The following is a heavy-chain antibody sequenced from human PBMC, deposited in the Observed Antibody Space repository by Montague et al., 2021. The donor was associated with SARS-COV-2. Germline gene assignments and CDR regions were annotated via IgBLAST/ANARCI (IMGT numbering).Heavy chain of an antibody. CDR3: RVGNYYDSISDY. D-gene: IGHD3-22*01. CDR1: GFTFSSYA. Sequence: SLRLSCAASGFTFSSYAMSWVRQAPGKGLEWVSAISGSGGSTYYADSVKGRFTISRDNSKNTLYLQMNSLIAEDTAVYYCRVGNYYDSISDYWGQGTLVTVSS. J-gene: IGHJ4*02. V-gene: IGHV3-23*01. CDR2: ISGSGGST.